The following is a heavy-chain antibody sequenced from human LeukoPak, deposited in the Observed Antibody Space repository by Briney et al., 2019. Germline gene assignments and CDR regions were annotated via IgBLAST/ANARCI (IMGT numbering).Heavy chain of an antibody. D-gene: IGHD1-26*01. CDR1: GYTFTSYV. CDR2: INVANGNT. J-gene: IGHJ4*02. Sequence: GASVKVSCKASGYTFTSYVMHWVRQAPGQRLEWMGWINVANGNTKYSQKFQGRVTMTTDTSTSTAYMELRSLRSDDTAVYYCALTPGSGSYLYWGQGTLVTVSS. V-gene: IGHV1-3*01. CDR3: ALTPGSGSYLY.